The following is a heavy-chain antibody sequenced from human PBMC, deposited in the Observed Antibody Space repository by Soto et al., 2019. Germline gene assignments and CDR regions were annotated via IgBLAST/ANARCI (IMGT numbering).Heavy chain of an antibody. CDR2: ISYDGSNK. J-gene: IGHJ4*02. CDR3: AKVGVAAPFDY. CDR1: GFTFSSYG. V-gene: IGHV3-30*18. Sequence: VGSLRLSCAASGFTFSSYGMHWVRQAPGKGLEWVAVISYDGSNKYYVDSVKGRFTISRDNSKNTLYLQMNSLRAEDAAVYYCAKVGVAAPFDYWGQGTLVTVSS. D-gene: IGHD6-13*01.